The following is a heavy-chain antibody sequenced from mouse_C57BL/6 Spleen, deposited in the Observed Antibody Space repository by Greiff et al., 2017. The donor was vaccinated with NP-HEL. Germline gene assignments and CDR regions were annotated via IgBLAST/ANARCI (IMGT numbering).Heavy chain of an antibody. CDR1: GYTFTNYW. CDR3: ARYYVNYFDY. J-gene: IGHJ2*01. Sequence: QVQLQQSGAELVRPGTSVKMSCKASGYTFTNYWIGWAKQRPGHGLEWIGDIYPGGGYTNYNEKFKGKATLTADKSSSTAYMQFSSLTSEDSAIYYCARYYVNYFDYWGQGTTLTVSS. CDR2: IYPGGGYT. D-gene: IGHD1-1*01. V-gene: IGHV1-63*01.